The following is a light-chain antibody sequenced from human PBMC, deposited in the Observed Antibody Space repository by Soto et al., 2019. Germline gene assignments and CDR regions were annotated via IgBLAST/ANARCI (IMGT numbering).Light chain of an antibody. V-gene: IGKV1-33*01. Sequence: DIQMTQSPSSLSPSVGDRVTITCPGSQTISNFLNWYKQKPGTAPKLLIYDASNLETGVPSRFSGSGSGTDFTFTISSLQPEDIATYYCQQYDNLPPFTFGPGTKVDIK. CDR3: QQYDNLPPFT. J-gene: IGKJ3*01. CDR1: QTISNF. CDR2: DAS.